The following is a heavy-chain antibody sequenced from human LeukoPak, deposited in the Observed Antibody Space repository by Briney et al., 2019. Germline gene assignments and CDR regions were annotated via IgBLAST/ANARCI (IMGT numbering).Heavy chain of an antibody. Sequence: SETLSLTCAVYGGSFSGYYWSWIRQPPGKGLEWIGEINHSGSTNYNPSLKRRVTISVDTSKNQFSLKLSSVTPEDTAVYYCARDREITMVRGVKGGEDYYYYYYMDVWGKGTTVTISS. CDR3: ARDREITMVRGVKGGEDYYYYYYMDV. CDR2: INHSGST. V-gene: IGHV4-34*01. J-gene: IGHJ6*03. CDR1: GGSFSGYY. D-gene: IGHD3-10*01.